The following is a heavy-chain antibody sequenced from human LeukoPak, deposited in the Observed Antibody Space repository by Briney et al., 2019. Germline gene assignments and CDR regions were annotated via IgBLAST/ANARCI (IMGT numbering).Heavy chain of an antibody. J-gene: IGHJ4*02. Sequence: GGSLRLSCAASGFMFSNYGMHWVRQAPGKGLEWVAFIRYDGSNKYYADSVKGRFTISRDNSKNTLYLQMNSLRTEDTTMYYCAKQYCSGGSCYSGDYFDYWGQGTLVTVSS. CDR2: IRYDGSNK. V-gene: IGHV3-30*02. CDR3: AKQYCSGGSCYSGDYFDY. D-gene: IGHD2-15*01. CDR1: GFMFSNYG.